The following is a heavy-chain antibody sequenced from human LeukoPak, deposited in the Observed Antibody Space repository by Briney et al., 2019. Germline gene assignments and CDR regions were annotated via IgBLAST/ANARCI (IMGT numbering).Heavy chain of an antibody. CDR2: INHSGST. V-gene: IGHV4-34*01. CDR3: ARGRPYPYYDILTGYSEFDY. D-gene: IGHD3-9*01. J-gene: IGHJ4*02. Sequence: SETLSLTCAVYGGSFSGYYWSWIRQPPGKGLEWIGEINHSGSTNYNPSLKSRVTISVDTSKNQFSLKLSSVTAADTAVYYCARGRPYPYYDILTGYSEFDYWGQGTLVTVSS. CDR1: GGSFSGYY.